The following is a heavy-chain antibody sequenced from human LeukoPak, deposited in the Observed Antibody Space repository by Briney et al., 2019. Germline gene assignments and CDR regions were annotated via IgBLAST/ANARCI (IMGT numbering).Heavy chain of an antibody. CDR1: GYTFTRYY. Sequence: GASVKVSCKASGYTFTRYYLHWVRQAPGQGLEWMGIINPSGGSTSYAQKFQGRVTMARDTSTSTVYMDLSSLRSEDTAVYYCARVGTVFVAFDIWGQGTMVTVSS. CDR3: ARVGTVFVAFDI. CDR2: INPSGGST. J-gene: IGHJ3*02. V-gene: IGHV1-46*01. D-gene: IGHD2-21*01.